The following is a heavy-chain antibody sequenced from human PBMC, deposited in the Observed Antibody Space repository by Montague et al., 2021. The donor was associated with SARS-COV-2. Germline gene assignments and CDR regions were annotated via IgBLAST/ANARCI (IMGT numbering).Heavy chain of an antibody. Sequence: SETLSLTCTVSGGSVSSYYWSWIRQSPGKGLQWLGYIYYSGSTDYNPSLKSRVTMSVDTSKNQLSLRLNSVTTADTAVYFCARAGGFYDFWRGYSSSAGCFDPWGQGILVTVSS. CDR1: GGSVSSYY. CDR3: ARAGGFYDFWRGYSSSAGCFDP. D-gene: IGHD3-3*01. CDR2: IYYSGST. V-gene: IGHV4-59*02. J-gene: IGHJ5*02.